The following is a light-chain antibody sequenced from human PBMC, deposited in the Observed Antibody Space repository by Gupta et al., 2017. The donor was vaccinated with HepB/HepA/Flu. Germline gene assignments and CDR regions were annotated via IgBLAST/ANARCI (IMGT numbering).Light chain of an antibody. J-gene: IGLJ3*02. CDR3: ATWDDSLNGPV. V-gene: IGLV1-44*01. Sequence: QSVLTQPPSASGTPGQRVTISCSGSSSNIGSNTVNGYQQVPGTAPKLLIYSNDQRPSGVPDRFSGSKSGTSASLAISGLQSEDEADYYCATWDDSLNGPVFGGGTKLTVL. CDR1: SSNIGSNT. CDR2: SND.